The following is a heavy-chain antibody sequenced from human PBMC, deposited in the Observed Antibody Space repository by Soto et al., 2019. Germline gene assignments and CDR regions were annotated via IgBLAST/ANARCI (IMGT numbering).Heavy chain of an antibody. J-gene: IGHJ4*02. D-gene: IGHD5-18*01. CDR2: ISAYNGNT. Sequence: AAVKVSCKASGYTFTSYGISWVRQPPGQGLEGMGWISAYNGNTHYAQKLRGRVAMTTETSTSTAYMELRSLRSDDRAVHYCARERGYSYGFDDFWGKGTLVTVS. V-gene: IGHV1-18*01. CDR1: GYTFTSYG. CDR3: ARERGYSYGFDDF.